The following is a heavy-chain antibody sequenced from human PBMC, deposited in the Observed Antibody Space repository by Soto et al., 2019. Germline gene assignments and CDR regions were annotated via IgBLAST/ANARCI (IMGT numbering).Heavy chain of an antibody. CDR3: TTDLWRIAVVVGSTGYFNP. D-gene: IGHD2-15*01. J-gene: IGHJ5*02. CDR1: GFTFSDSW. Sequence: GGSLRLSCAASGFTFSDSWMSWVRQAPGKVLDWVGRIKSKSDGGTTEYAAPVRGRFTISRDDSKNTLYLQMNSLKTEDTAVYYCTTDLWRIAVVVGSTGYFNPWRQGT. V-gene: IGHV3-15*01. CDR2: IKSKSDGGTT.